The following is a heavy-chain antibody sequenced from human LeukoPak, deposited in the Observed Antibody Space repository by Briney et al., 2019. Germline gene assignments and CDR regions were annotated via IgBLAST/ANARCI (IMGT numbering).Heavy chain of an antibody. Sequence: SETLSLTYAFYGGSFSGYYWSWIRQPPGKGLEWIGEINHSGSTNYNPSLKSRVTISVDTSKNQFSLKLSSVTAADTAVYYCARVRSSWYEGGFDYWGQGTLVTVSS. CDR3: ARVRSSWYEGGFDY. J-gene: IGHJ4*02. CDR2: INHSGST. D-gene: IGHD6-13*01. CDR1: GGSFSGYY. V-gene: IGHV4-34*01.